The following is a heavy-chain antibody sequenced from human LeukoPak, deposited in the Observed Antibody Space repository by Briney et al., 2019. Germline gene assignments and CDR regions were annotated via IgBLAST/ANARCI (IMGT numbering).Heavy chain of an antibody. CDR1: GDSISTYY. V-gene: IGHV4-59*08. CDR3: ARQGGQWPSYYYGMDV. Sequence: PSETLSLTCTVSGDSISTYYWNWIRKPPGKGLEWIGYVYYSGTTGYNPSLKSRVTISVHTSKNQSSLKLNSVTAADTAVYYCARQGGQWPSYYYGMDVWGQGTTVTVSS. D-gene: IGHD6-19*01. J-gene: IGHJ6*02. CDR2: VYYSGTT.